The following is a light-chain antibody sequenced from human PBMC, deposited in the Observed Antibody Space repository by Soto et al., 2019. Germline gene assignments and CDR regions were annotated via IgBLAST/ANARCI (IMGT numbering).Light chain of an antibody. CDR3: QQANSFNIT. CDR1: QTISSW. V-gene: IGKV1-5*03. J-gene: IGKJ5*01. Sequence: DIPMTQSPSTLSGSVGDRVTISCRASQTISSWLAWYKNKPRKAHQLLIYKEYTLKSGVQSRLSGSGSVTEFTLNISSRTHDDCEAYYCQQANSFNITFGQGTRLEIK. CDR2: KEY.